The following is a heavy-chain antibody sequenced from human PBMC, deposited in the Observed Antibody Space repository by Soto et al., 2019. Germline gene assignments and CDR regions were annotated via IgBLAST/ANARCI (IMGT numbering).Heavy chain of an antibody. J-gene: IGHJ4*02. D-gene: IGHD3-22*01. CDR1: GFTVSSNY. CDR3: ARVAYDSSGYPLGYFDY. Sequence: GGSLRLSCAASGFTVSSNYMSWVRQAPGKGLEWVSVIYSGGSTYYADSVKGRLTISRDNSKNTLYLQMDSLRAEDTAVYYCARVAYDSSGYPLGYFDYWGQGTLVTAPQ. CDR2: IYSGGST. V-gene: IGHV3-53*01.